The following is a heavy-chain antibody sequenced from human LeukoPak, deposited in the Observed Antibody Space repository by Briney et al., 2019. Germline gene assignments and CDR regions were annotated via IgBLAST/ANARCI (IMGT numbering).Heavy chain of an antibody. V-gene: IGHV3-23*01. Sequence: PGVSLRLSCAASGFTFSNYAVNWVRQAPGKGLEWVSTIRVNGDSTFYADSVKGRFTISRDNSKNTLYLQMNSLRVEDTAVYYCARDRSGDYYFDYWGQGTLVTVSS. CDR2: IRVNGDST. J-gene: IGHJ4*02. CDR3: ARDRSGDYYFDY. D-gene: IGHD4-17*01. CDR1: GFTFSNYA.